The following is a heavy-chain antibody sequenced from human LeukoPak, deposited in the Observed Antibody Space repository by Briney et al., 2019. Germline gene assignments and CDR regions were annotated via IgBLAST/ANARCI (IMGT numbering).Heavy chain of an antibody. D-gene: IGHD1-26*01. J-gene: IGHJ4*02. Sequence: ASVKVSCKASGYTFTGYYMHWVRLAPGQGLEWMGRINPNSGGTNYAQKFQGRVTMTRDTSIGTAYMELSRLRSDDTAVYYCARGEIVGATKLKIMPDYWGQGTLVTVSS. CDR3: ARGEIVGATKLKIMPDY. CDR2: INPNSGGT. CDR1: GYTFTGYY. V-gene: IGHV1-2*06.